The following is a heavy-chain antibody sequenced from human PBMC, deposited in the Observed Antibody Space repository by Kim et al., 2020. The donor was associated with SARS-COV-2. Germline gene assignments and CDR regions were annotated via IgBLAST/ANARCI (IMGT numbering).Heavy chain of an antibody. J-gene: IGHJ5*02. V-gene: IGHV3-7*01. Sequence: GGSLRLSCAASGFTFSSYWMSWVRQAPGKGLEWVANIKQDGSEKYYVDSVKGRFTISRDNAKNSLYLQMNSLRAEDTAVYYCARDVEYYYDSSGYYNWFDPWGQGTLVTVSS. CDR1: GFTFSSYW. CDR2: IKQDGSEK. D-gene: IGHD3-22*01. CDR3: ARDVEYYYDSSGYYNWFDP.